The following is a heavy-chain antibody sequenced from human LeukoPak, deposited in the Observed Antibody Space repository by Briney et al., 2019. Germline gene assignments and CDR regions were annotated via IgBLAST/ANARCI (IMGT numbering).Heavy chain of an antibody. CDR3: TREGPRGVVIDY. J-gene: IGHJ4*02. D-gene: IGHD2-21*01. CDR1: GFTFSSYW. V-gene: IGHV3-74*01. CDR2: ISPDGSST. Sequence: GGSLRLSCAASGFTFSSYWMDWVRQAPGKELVWVSRISPDGSSTRYADSVKGRFTISRDNAKNTLYLQMNSLTAEDTAVYYCTREGPRGVVIDYWGQGTLVTVSS.